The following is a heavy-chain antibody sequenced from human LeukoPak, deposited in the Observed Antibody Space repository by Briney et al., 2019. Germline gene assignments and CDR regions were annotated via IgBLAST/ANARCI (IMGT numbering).Heavy chain of an antibody. Sequence: GALRLSCAAPGFTFSSYAMSWVRQAPGKGLEWVSAISGSGGSTYYADSVKGRFTISRDNSKNTLYLQMNSLRAEDTAVYYCAKPSRLYFDYWGQGTLVTVSS. V-gene: IGHV3-23*01. CDR2: ISGSGGST. J-gene: IGHJ4*02. CDR3: AKPSRLYFDY. CDR1: GFTFSSYA.